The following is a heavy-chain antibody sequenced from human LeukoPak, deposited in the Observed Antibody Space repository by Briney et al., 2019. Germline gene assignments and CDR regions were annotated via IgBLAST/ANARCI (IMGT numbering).Heavy chain of an antibody. Sequence: GGSLRLSCAASGFTMSSYGMHWVRQAPGKGLEWVAFTRYGGSNKYYADSVRGRFTMSRDNSKNTLYLQMNSLRAEDTAVYYCAELGITMIGGVWGKGTTVTISS. CDR1: GFTMSSYG. D-gene: IGHD3-10*02. J-gene: IGHJ6*04. CDR3: AELGITMIGGV. CDR2: TRYGGSNK. V-gene: IGHV3-30*02.